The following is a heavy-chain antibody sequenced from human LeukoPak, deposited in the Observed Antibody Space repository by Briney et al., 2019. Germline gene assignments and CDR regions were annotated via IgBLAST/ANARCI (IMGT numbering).Heavy chain of an antibody. Sequence: SVKVSCKASGGTFSSYAISWVRQAPGQGLEWMGGIIPIFGTANYAQKFQGRVTITADESTSTAYMELSSLRSEDTAVYYCARVVVENIGGDVDYYMDVWGKGTTVTVSS. CDR1: GGTFSSYA. J-gene: IGHJ6*03. D-gene: IGHD2-2*01. CDR2: IIPIFGTA. V-gene: IGHV1-69*13. CDR3: ARVVVENIGGDVDYYMDV.